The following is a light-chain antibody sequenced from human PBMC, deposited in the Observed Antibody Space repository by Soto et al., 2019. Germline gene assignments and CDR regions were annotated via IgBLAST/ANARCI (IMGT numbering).Light chain of an antibody. CDR2: AAS. Sequence: DIQLTQSPSFLSASVGDRVTITCRASQGISSYLAWYQQKPGKAPKLLISAASTLQRGVPSRFSGSGSGTEFTLTISSLQPEDFATYYCQQSYSTPSITFGQGTRLEIK. V-gene: IGKV1-9*01. J-gene: IGKJ5*01. CDR3: QQSYSTPSIT. CDR1: QGISSY.